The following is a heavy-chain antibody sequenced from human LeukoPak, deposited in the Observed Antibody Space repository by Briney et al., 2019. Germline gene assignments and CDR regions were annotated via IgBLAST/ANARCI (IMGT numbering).Heavy chain of an antibody. CDR1: GFTFNRYA. D-gene: IGHD5-12*01. J-gene: IGHJ3*02. V-gene: IGHV3-23*01. Sequence: GGSLRLSCAVSGFTFNRYALTWVRQAPGKGLEWVSAISGSGGSTYYADSVKGRFTISRDNSKNTLYLQMNSLRAEDTAVYYCAKVRIVATISGSLDAFDIWGQGTMVTVSS. CDR2: ISGSGGST. CDR3: AKVRIVATISGSLDAFDI.